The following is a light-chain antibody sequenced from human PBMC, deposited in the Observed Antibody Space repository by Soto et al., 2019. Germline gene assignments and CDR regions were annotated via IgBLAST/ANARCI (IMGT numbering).Light chain of an antibody. CDR1: SSNIGAGYD. J-gene: IGLJ3*02. CDR2: GNS. CDR3: QSYDSSLSGGV. V-gene: IGLV1-40*01. Sequence: QAVVTQPPSVSGAPGQRVTISCTGSSSNIGAGYDVHWYQQLPGTAPKLLIYGNSNRPSGVPDRFSGSKSGTSASLAITGRQAEDEADYYCQSYDSSLSGGVFGGGTKVTVL.